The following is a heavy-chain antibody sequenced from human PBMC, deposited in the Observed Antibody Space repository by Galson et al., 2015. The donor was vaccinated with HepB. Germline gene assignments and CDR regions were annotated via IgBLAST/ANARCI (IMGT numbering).Heavy chain of an antibody. J-gene: IGHJ2*01. V-gene: IGHV1-58*02. CDR2: IVVGSGNT. CDR1: GFTFTSSA. Sequence: SVKVSCKASGFTFTSSAMQWVRQARGQRLEWIGWIVVGSGNTNYAQKFQERVTITRDMSTSTAYMELSSLRSEDTVVYYCAAVGITMVRGVSSYPAFDLWGRGTLVTVSS. D-gene: IGHD3-10*01. CDR3: AAVGITMVRGVSSYPAFDL.